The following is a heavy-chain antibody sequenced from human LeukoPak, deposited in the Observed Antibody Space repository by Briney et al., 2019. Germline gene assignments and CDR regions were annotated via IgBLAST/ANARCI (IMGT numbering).Heavy chain of an antibody. CDR1: VGTFSSYA. V-gene: IGHV1-69*13. Sequence: SVNVSCKASVGTFSSYAISWVRQAPGQGLEWMGGIIPIFGTANYAQKFQGRVTITADESTSTAYMELSSLRSEDTAVYYCARDGGMTTELPFDYWGQGTLVTVSS. CDR3: ARDGGMTTELPFDY. CDR2: IIPIFGTA. J-gene: IGHJ4*02. D-gene: IGHD4-17*01.